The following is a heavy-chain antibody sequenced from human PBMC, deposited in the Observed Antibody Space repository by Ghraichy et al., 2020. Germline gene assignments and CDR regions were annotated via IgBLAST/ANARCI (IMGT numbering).Heavy chain of an antibody. J-gene: IGHJ4*02. V-gene: IGHV4-61*09. CDR2: IHSGGST. D-gene: IGHD6-13*01. CDR1: GASLSSGSAY. CDR3: AGDQRISWFYY. Sequence: SQTLSLTCTVSGASLSSGSAYWSWVRQPAGKGLEWIAHIHSGGSTNYNPSLKSPVTISVDTSNNPFSLDLTSGTAADTAVYYCAGDQRISWFYYWGPGTLVTVSS.